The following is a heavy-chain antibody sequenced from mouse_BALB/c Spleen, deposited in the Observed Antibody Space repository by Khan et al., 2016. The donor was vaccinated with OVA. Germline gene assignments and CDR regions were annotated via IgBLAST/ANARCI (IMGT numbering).Heavy chain of an antibody. D-gene: IGHD1-1*01. J-gene: IGHJ2*01. CDR1: GYSITSDYA. V-gene: IGHV3-2*02. Sequence: EVELVESGPGLVKPSQSLSLICTITGYSITSDYAWNWIRQFPGNKLEWMGFISYSGNTKYNPSLKSRISITRDTSTNQFFLQLNSVTTEDTATDYCARVYGGDFDYWGQGTTLTVSS. CDR2: ISYSGNT. CDR3: ARVYGGDFDY.